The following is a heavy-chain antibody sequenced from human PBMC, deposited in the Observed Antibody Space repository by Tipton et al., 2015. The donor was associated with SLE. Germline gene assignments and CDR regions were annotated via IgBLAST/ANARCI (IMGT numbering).Heavy chain of an antibody. CDR1: GFTFSSYA. D-gene: IGHD3-3*01. CDR2: ITGSGGST. Sequence: SLRLSCAASGFTFSSYAMNWVRQAPGKGLEYVSTITGSGGSTYYADSVKGRFTISRDNPKNTLYLQMNSLRAEDTAVYYCAKDPRTYYDFWGTLYYFDYWGQGTLVTVSS. V-gene: IGHV3-23*01. CDR3: AKDPRTYYDFWGTLYYFDY. J-gene: IGHJ4*02.